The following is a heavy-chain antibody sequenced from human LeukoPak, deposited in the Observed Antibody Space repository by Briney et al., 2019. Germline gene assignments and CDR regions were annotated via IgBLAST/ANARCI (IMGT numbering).Heavy chain of an antibody. J-gene: IGHJ4*02. CDR2: IWFDGSNK. CDR3: VKDSPPRYSGSPPAY. CDR1: GFIFSNDA. Sequence: GRSLRLSCAASGFIFSNDAMHWVRQAPGKGLEWVAFIWFDGSNKHYADSVKGRFTISRDNAKNSLYLQMNSLRADDTAVYYCVKDSPPRYSGSPPAYWGQGTLVTVSS. D-gene: IGHD1-26*01. V-gene: IGHV3-33*03.